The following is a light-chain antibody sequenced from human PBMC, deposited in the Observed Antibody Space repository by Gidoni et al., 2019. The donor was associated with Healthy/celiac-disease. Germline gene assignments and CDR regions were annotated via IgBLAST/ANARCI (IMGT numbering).Light chain of an antibody. CDR2: GAS. V-gene: IGKV3-15*01. Sequence: EIVMTQSPATLSVSPGERATLSCRASQSVSSNLAWYQQKPGQAPRLLIYGASTRATGIPARFSGSGSGTEFTLTISSQQSEDFAVYYCQQYNNWPPRTFGQGTKVEIK. CDR3: QQYNNWPPRT. J-gene: IGKJ1*01. CDR1: QSVSSN.